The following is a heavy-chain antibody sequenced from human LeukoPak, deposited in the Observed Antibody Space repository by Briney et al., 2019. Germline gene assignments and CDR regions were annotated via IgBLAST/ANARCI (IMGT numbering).Heavy chain of an antibody. D-gene: IGHD5-12*01. CDR2: MNPNSGNT. CDR3: ARGATRYYYYMDV. V-gene: IGHV1-8*01. CDR1: GYTFTSYD. Sequence: ASVKVSCKASGYTFTSYDINWVRQATGQGLEWTGWMNPNSGNTGYAQEFQGRVTITRDTSASTAYMELSSLRSEDMAVYYCARGATRYYYYMDVWGKGTTVTVSS. J-gene: IGHJ6*03.